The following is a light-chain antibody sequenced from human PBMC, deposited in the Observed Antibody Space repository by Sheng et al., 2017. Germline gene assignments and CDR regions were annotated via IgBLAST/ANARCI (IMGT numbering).Light chain of an antibody. CDR2: AAT. CDR1: QSVYSN. J-gene: IGKJ3*01. Sequence: EIVMTQSPATVSVSPGERLSVSCGASQSVYSNVAWYHHRPGQAPRLLIYAATVRATGVPARFSGTGSGTEYTLTINSLQSEDCGFYYCLQYNDGLLFTFGPGTKVDIK. CDR3: LQYNDGLLFT. V-gene: IGKV3-15*01.